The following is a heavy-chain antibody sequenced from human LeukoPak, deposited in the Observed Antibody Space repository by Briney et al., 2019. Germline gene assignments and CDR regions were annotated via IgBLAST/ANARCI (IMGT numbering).Heavy chain of an antibody. CDR2: IKSDGSST. CDR1: GSTFSSYW. J-gene: IGHJ4*02. Sequence: GGSLRLSCAASGSTFSSYWMHWVRQAPGKGPVWVSRIKSDGSSTDYADSVKGRFTISRDNAKNTLYLQMNSLRAEDTAVYYCSGVSYCGGDCYHDYWGQGTLVTVSS. D-gene: IGHD2-21*02. V-gene: IGHV3-74*01. CDR3: SGVSYCGGDCYHDY.